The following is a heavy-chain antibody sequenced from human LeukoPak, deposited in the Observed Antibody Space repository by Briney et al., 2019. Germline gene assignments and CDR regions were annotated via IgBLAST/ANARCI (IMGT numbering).Heavy chain of an antibody. J-gene: IGHJ3*02. CDR1: GFTFSSYS. CDR2: VSSSSSYI. Sequence: GGSLRLSCAASGFTFSSYSMNWVRQAPGKGLEWVSSVSSSSSYIYYADSVKGRFTISRDNAKNSLYLQMNSLRAEDTAVYYCARDRLEMDDIWGQGTMVTVSS. CDR3: ARDRLEMDDI. V-gene: IGHV3-21*01. D-gene: IGHD5-24*01.